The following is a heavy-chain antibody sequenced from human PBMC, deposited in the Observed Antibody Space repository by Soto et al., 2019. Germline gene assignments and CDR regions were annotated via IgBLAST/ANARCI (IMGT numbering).Heavy chain of an antibody. CDR1: GFTFSSYE. Sequence: GRSLRLSCAASGFTFSSYEMNWVRQAPGKGLEWVSYISSSGSTIYYADSVKGRFTVSRDNAKNSLYLQMNSLRAEDTAVYYCARRSGSWYDYYGMDVWGQGTAVTVSS. V-gene: IGHV3-48*03. CDR2: ISSSGSTI. J-gene: IGHJ6*02. CDR3: ARRSGSWYDYYGMDV. D-gene: IGHD6-13*01.